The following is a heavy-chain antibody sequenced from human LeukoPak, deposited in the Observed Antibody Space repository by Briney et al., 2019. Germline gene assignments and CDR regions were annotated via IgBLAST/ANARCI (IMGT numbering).Heavy chain of an antibody. D-gene: IGHD3/OR15-3a*01. CDR3: ARDGFLGPVTAYLDY. V-gene: IGHV3-74*01. J-gene: IGHJ4*02. CDR1: AFTFGSYA. CDR2: VKSDGSVT. Sequence: PGGSTSLSCVASAFTFGSYAMHWVRQAPGKGLVWVSRVKSDGSVTSCADYVKGRFTITRANARSTLYLQMNSLRAEDTAVYYCARDGFLGPVTAYLDYWGQGAPVTVSS.